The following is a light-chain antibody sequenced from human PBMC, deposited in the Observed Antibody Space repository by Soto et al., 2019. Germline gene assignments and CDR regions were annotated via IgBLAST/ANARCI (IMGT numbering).Light chain of an antibody. Sequence: IPMTTCPSPLADSLGARLPLTCRASQTISSWLAWYQQKPGKAPKLLIYKASTLKSGVPSRFSGSGSGTEFTLTISSLQPEDVATYYCQHYNSYPEAFGQGTKVDIK. V-gene: IGKV1-5*03. CDR1: QTISSW. CDR3: QHYNSYPEA. CDR2: KAS. J-gene: IGKJ1*01.